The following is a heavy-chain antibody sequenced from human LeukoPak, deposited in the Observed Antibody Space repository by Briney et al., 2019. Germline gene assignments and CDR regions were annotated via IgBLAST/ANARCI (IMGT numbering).Heavy chain of an antibody. CDR2: IHYSGST. CDR1: GGSISSSNYY. D-gene: IGHD1-26*01. V-gene: IGHV4-39*01. CDR3: ARGSVGSYGGSQIFDY. J-gene: IGHJ4*02. Sequence: SETLSLTCSVSGGSISSSNYYWGWIRQPPGKGLEWIGSIHYSGSTYYNPSLNSRVTISVDTSNNQFSLKLSSVTAADTAVYYCARGSVGSYGGSQIFDYWGQGILVTVSP.